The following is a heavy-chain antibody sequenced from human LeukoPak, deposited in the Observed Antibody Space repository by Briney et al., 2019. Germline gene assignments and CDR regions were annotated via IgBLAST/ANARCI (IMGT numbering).Heavy chain of an antibody. CDR1: GFTFSSYA. CDR2: IKSKTDGGTT. CDR3: TTGSYDFWSGYYLDY. V-gene: IGHV3-15*01. D-gene: IGHD3-3*01. Sequence: KTGGSLRLSCAASGFTFSSYAMSWVRQAPGKGLEWVGRIKSKTDGGTTDYAAPVKGRFTISRDDSKNTLYLQMNSLKTEDTAVYYCTTGSYDFWSGYYLDYWGQGTLVTVSS. J-gene: IGHJ4*02.